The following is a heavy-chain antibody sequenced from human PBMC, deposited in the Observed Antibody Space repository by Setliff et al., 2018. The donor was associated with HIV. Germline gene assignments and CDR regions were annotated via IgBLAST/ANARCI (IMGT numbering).Heavy chain of an antibody. CDR2: IHVGGAK. Sequence: PSETLSLTCRVSGVSVNAFHWGWIRQSAEKRLEFIGRIHVGGAKNYNPSLHSRGTMSVDTSNNQITLNLRSVTAADTAVYYCARLWSSNGLFCLLDSWGPGTRVTVSS. D-gene: IGHD2-8*01. CDR3: ARLWSSNGLFCLLDS. J-gene: IGHJ4*02. V-gene: IGHV4-4*07. CDR1: GVSVNAFH.